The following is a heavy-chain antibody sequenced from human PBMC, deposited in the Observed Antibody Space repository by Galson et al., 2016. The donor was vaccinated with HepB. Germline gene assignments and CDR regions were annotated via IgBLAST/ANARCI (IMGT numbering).Heavy chain of an antibody. V-gene: IGHV3-21*06. CDR3: AKSSEGLLRYSGLDV. CDR2: TGTGTGYL. D-gene: IGHD4-11*01. CDR1: GFMFSNYS. J-gene: IGHJ6*02. Sequence: SLKLSCAASGFMFSNYSLSWVRQAPGKGLEWVASTGTGTGYLYYAASVRGRFTIFRDDAQSSLYLDMSGQRAEDTAVYYCAKSSEGLLRYSGLDVWGLGTTVTVSS.